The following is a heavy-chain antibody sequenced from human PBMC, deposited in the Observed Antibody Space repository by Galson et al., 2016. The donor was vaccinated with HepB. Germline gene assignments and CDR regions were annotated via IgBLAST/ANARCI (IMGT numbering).Heavy chain of an antibody. D-gene: IGHD3-22*01. CDR2: INSDGNTT. CDR3: AREGYYYDNSFFRRENAFDI. CDR1: GFTFSSYW. Sequence: SLRLSCAASGFTFSSYWMHWVRQAPGKGLVWVSRINSDGNTTNYADSVKGGFTISRDNAKNTLYLQMNSLRAEDTAVYYCAREGYYYDNSFFRRENAFDIWGQGTMVTVSS. V-gene: IGHV3-74*01. J-gene: IGHJ3*02.